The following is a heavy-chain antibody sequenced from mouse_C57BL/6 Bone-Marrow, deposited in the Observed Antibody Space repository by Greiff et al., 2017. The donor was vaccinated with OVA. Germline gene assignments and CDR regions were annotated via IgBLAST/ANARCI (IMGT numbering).Heavy chain of an antibody. CDR2: SRNKANDYTT. CDR3: ARDPDGRGDDY. Sequence: EVHLVESGGGLVQSGRSLRLSCATSGFTFSDFYMEWVRQAPGKGLEWIAASRNKANDYTTEYSASVKGRFIVSRDPSQSILYLQMSALRAEDTAIYYCARDPDGRGDDYRGKGTTLTVSS. D-gene: IGHD1-1*02. J-gene: IGHJ2*01. CDR1: GFTFSDFY. V-gene: IGHV7-1*01.